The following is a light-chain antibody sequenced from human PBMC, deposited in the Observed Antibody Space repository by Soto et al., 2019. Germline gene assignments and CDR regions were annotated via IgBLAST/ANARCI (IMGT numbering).Light chain of an antibody. Sequence: QSALTQPLSASGSPGQSVTISCTGTSSDVGGYNYVSWYQQHPGKAPKLMIYDVSKRPSGVPDRFSGSKSGNTASLTVSGLQAEDEADFYCSSYAGSNIYVFGTGTKLTVL. V-gene: IGLV2-8*01. CDR1: SSDVGGYNY. CDR2: DVS. J-gene: IGLJ1*01. CDR3: SSYAGSNIYV.